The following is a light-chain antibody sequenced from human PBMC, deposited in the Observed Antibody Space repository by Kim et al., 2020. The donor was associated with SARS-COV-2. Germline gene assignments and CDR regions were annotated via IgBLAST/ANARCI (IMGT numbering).Light chain of an antibody. V-gene: IGKV1-12*01. CDR2: AAS. CDR1: QGISSW. CDR3: QQDNSFPYT. J-gene: IGKJ2*01. Sequence: ASVGDTVTITCRASQGISSWLVWYQQKPGKAPQLLIYAASNLQSGVPSRFSGSGSGTDFTLTINSLQPEDFATYFCQQDNSFPYTFGQGTKVDIK.